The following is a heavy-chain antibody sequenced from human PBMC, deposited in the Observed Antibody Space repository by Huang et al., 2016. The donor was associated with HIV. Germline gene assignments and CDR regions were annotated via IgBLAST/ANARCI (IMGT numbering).Heavy chain of an antibody. CDR3: ARARGYYDSSVSYYFDY. CDR1: GGTFSSYA. CDR2: IIPIFGTA. Sequence: QVQLVQSGAEVKKPGSSVKVSCKASGGTFSSYAISWVRQAPGQGLEWMGGIIPIFGTANDAQKFQGRVTITADESTITAYMELSSLRSEDTAVYYCARARGYYDSSVSYYFDYWGQGTLVTVSS. D-gene: IGHD3-22*01. J-gene: IGHJ4*02. V-gene: IGHV1-69*13.